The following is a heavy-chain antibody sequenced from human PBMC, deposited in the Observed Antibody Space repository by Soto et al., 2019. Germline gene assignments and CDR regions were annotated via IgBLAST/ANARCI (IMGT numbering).Heavy chain of an antibody. CDR1: GGSISSSNW. CDR3: ARRIYDILTGYYLIDY. J-gene: IGHJ4*02. Sequence: NPXETLSLTCAVSGGSISSSNWWSCVRQPPGKGLEWIGEIYHSGSTNYNPSLKSRVTISVDKSKNQFSLKLRSVTAADTAVYYCARRIYDILTGYYLIDYWGQGTLVTVSS. V-gene: IGHV4-4*02. CDR2: IYHSGST. D-gene: IGHD3-9*01.